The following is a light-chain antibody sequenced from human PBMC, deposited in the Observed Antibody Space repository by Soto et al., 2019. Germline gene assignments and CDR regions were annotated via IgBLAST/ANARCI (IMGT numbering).Light chain of an antibody. CDR2: EVF. V-gene: IGLV2-14*01. J-gene: IGLJ1*01. CDR3: TSYTTTNTLYV. CDR1: NSDVGAYNY. Sequence: QSALTQPASVSGSPGQSITIPCTGTNSDVGAYNYVSWYQHHPGKAPKLMIYEVFTRSSGVSSRFSGSKSGSTASLTISGLXAEDEADYYCTSYTTTNTLYVFGTGTKVTVL.